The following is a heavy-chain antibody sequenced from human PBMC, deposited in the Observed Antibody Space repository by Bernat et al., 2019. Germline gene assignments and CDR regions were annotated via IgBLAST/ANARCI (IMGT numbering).Heavy chain of an antibody. Sequence: VNLVESGGGLVQPGGSLRLSCAASGFTFSSYGMHWVRQAPGKGLECVAVISYDGSNKYYADSVKGRFTISRDNSKNTLYLKMNSLRAEDTAVYYCAKDRTYSGYDPADYYFDYWGQGTLVTVSS. J-gene: IGHJ4*02. CDR2: ISYDGSNK. CDR3: AKDRTYSGYDPADYYFDY. V-gene: IGHV3-30*18. CDR1: GFTFSSYG. D-gene: IGHD5-12*01.